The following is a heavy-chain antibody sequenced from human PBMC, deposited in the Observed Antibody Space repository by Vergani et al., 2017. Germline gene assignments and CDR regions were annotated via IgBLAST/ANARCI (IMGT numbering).Heavy chain of an antibody. CDR1: GYTFTSYG. V-gene: IGHV1-18*04. Sequence: QVQLVQSGAEVKKPGASVKVSCKASGYTFTSYGISWVRQAPGQGLEWMGWISAYNGNTNYAQKLQGRVTMTTDISTSTAYMELRSLRSDDTAVYYCARDASTYYYDSSGYYRQTYFDYWGQGTLVTVSS. CDR3: ARDASTYYYDSSGYYRQTYFDY. D-gene: IGHD3-22*01. CDR2: ISAYNGNT. J-gene: IGHJ4*02.